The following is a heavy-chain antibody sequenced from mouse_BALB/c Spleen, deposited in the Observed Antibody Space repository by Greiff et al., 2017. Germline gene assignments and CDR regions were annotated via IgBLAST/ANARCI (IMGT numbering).Heavy chain of an antibody. Sequence: QVQLQPPGADLVRPGVSVKISCKGSGYTFPDYAMHWVKQSHAKSLEWIGVISTYYGDASYNQKFKGTATMPVGKSSTTAYMQIARLTSDDSAIYYCARAGGYDAMDYWGQGTSVTVSS. V-gene: IGHV1S137*01. CDR3: ARAGGYDAMDY. D-gene: IGHD1-1*02. CDR2: ISTYYGDA. J-gene: IGHJ4*01. CDR1: GYTFPDYA.